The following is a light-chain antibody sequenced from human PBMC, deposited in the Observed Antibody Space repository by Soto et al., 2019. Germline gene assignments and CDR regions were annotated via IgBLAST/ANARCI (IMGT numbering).Light chain of an antibody. CDR2: DVS. CDR3: SSYTSSSTLVV. V-gene: IGLV2-14*01. Sequence: QSALTQPASVSGSPGQSITISCTGTSSDVGGYNYVSWYQQHPGKAPKLMIYDVSNRPSGVSNRFSGSKSGNTASLTLSGLQAEDEDDYYCSSYTSSSTLVVFGTGTKVTVL. J-gene: IGLJ1*01. CDR1: SSDVGGYNY.